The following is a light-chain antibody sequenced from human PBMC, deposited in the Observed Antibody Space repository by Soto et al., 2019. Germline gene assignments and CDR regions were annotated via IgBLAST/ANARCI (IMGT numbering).Light chain of an antibody. J-gene: IGKJ4*01. CDR3: QQYNHWPRMLS. V-gene: IGKV3-15*01. CDR2: ATS. Sequence: EIILTQSPVTLYVSPGETATLSCRASQSLTSNVAWYQQRPGQAPRLLIYATSTRAIEIPARFSGTGSGTEFTLTIASLQSEDFAVYYCQQYNHWPRMLSFGGGTRV. CDR1: QSLTSN.